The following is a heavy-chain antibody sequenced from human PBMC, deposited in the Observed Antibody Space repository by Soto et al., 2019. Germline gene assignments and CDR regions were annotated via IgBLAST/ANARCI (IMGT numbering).Heavy chain of an antibody. CDR2: IYYSGST. CDR1: GGSISSGDYY. Sequence: SETLSLTCTVSGGSISSGDYYWSWIRQPPGKGLEWIGYIYYSGSTYYNPSLKSRVTISVDTSKNQFSLKLSSVTAADTAVYYCAREGYCTNGVCYNPAAAAGLFDPWGQGTLVTVSS. V-gene: IGHV4-30-4*01. D-gene: IGHD2-8*01. CDR3: AREGYCTNGVCYNPAAAAGLFDP. J-gene: IGHJ5*02.